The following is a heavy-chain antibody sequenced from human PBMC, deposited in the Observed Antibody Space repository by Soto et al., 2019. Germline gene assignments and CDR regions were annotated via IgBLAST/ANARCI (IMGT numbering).Heavy chain of an antibody. J-gene: IGHJ4*02. CDR1: GFTFSSYD. D-gene: IGHD3-22*01. V-gene: IGHV3-13*04. CDR3: ARAIAPTLFDY. Sequence: HPGGSLRLSCSASGFTFSSYDMHWVRQGTGKGLEWVSAIGTTGDTYYAGSVKDRFTISRENAKNSLYLQMNSLRAGDTAIYFCARAIAPTLFDYWGQGTLVTVSS. CDR2: IGTTGDT.